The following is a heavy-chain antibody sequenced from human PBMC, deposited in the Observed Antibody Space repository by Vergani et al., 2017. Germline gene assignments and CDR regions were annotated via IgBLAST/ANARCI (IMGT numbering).Heavy chain of an antibody. V-gene: IGHV5-51*01. CDR2: IYPGDSDT. CDR3: ARHRGWGLVVVSATPWYYYYGMDV. CDR1: GYSFTSYW. Sequence: EVQLVQSGAEVKKPGESLKISCKGSGYSFTSYWIGWVRQMPGEGLEWMGIIYPGDSDTRYSPSFQGQVTISADKSLSTAYLQWSSLKASDTAMYYCARHRGWGLVVVSATPWYYYYGMDVWGQGTTVTVSS. D-gene: IGHD2-15*01. J-gene: IGHJ6*02.